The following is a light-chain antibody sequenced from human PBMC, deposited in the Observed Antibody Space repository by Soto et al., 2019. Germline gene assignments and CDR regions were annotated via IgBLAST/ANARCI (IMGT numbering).Light chain of an antibody. V-gene: IGKV1-39*01. Sequence: DIQMTQSPSSLSASVGDRVTITCRASQSISSYLNWYQQKPGKAPKLLIYAASSLQSGVPSRFSGSGSGTDFTLTIRSLKPEDFATYYCQQSYSTPPWTFGQGTKVEIK. CDR3: QQSYSTPPWT. J-gene: IGKJ1*01. CDR2: AAS. CDR1: QSISSY.